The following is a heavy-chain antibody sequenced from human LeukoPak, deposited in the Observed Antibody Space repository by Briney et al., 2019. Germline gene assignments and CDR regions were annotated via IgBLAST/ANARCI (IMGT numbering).Heavy chain of an antibody. Sequence: PGGSLRLSCAASGFSVSKSVMYWLRQAPGMGVDWVAETSYEGNGTFYAGSVKGRFTMSRDNANNMVYLQMNSLRQEDTGLYYCASEVEALLDHWGQGTLVTVSS. D-gene: IGHD2-15*01. CDR2: TSYEGNGT. J-gene: IGHJ4*02. V-gene: IGHV3-30*03. CDR3: ASEVEALLDH. CDR1: GFSVSKSV.